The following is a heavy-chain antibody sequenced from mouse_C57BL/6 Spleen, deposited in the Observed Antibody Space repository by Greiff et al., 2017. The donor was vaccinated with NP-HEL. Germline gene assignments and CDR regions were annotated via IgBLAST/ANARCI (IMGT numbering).Heavy chain of an antibody. J-gene: IGHJ4*01. CDR1: GFTFSSYG. V-gene: IGHV5-6*01. D-gene: IGHD1-1*01. Sequence: EVQGVESGGDLVKPGGSLKLSCAASGFTFSSYGMSWVRQTPDKRLEWVATISSGGSYTYYPDSVKGRFTISRDNAKNTLYLQMSCLKSEDTAMYYCARQRYYYGSSLYAMDYWGQGTSVTVSS. CDR3: ARQRYYYGSSLYAMDY. CDR2: ISSGGSYT.